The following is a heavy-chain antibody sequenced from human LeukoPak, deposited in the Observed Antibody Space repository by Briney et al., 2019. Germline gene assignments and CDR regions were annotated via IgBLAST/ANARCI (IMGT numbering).Heavy chain of an antibody. CDR3: ARGLGYDPGAFDI. CDR2: INPNSGGT. Sequence: GASVKVSCKASGYTFTGYYMHWVRQAPGQGLEWMGWINPNSGGTNYAQKFQGRVTMTRDTSISTAYMELSRLRSDDTAVYYCARGLGYDPGAFDILGQGTMVTVSS. D-gene: IGHD2-2*03. CDR1: GYTFTGYY. V-gene: IGHV1-2*02. J-gene: IGHJ3*02.